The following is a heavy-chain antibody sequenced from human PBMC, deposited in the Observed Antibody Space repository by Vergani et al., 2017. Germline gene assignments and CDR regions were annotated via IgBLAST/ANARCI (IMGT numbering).Heavy chain of an antibody. CDR2: ISGSGGST. V-gene: IGHV3-23*04. CDR1: GFTFSSYS. D-gene: IGHD5-12*01. J-gene: IGHJ4*02. CDR3: AKTPNSNSGYDWVGNYYFDY. Sequence: EVQLVESGGGLVQPGGSLRLSCAASGFTFSSYSMNWVRQAPGKGLEWVSAISGSGGSTYYADSVKGRFTIARDNSKITLYMQMNSLRAEDTAVYYCAKTPNSNSGYDWVGNYYFDYWGQGTLVTVSS.